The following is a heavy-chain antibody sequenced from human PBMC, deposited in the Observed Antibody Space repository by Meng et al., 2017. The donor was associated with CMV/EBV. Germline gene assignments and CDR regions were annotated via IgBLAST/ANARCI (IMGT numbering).Heavy chain of an antibody. D-gene: IGHD3-3*01. V-gene: IGHV3-69-1*01. CDR3: ARDVGTHDYDFWSGPWQSYGMDV. Sequence: GGSLRLSCAAFGFTFSDYCMNWVRQAPGKGLEWVSSISSSSTIYYAESVKGRFTISRDNSKNTLYLQMNSLRAEDTAVYYCARDVGTHDYDFWSGPWQSYGMDVWGQGTTVTVSS. J-gene: IGHJ6*02. CDR2: ISSSSTI. CDR1: GFTFSDYC.